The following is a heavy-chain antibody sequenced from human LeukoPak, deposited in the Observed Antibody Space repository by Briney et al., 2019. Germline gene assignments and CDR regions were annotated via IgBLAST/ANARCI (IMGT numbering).Heavy chain of an antibody. D-gene: IGHD2-15*01. CDR1: KFTFEDYG. Sequence: GGSLRLSCATSKFTFEDYGMSWVRQGPGKGLEWGSGINWRGDSTDYAASVKGRFTISRDNAKKFLYLQMNSLRAEDTALYHCARGGGYCRGGSCYQPLALWGRGTLVTVSS. CDR3: ARGGGYCRGGSCYQPLAL. J-gene: IGHJ2*01. CDR2: INWRGDST. V-gene: IGHV3-20*01.